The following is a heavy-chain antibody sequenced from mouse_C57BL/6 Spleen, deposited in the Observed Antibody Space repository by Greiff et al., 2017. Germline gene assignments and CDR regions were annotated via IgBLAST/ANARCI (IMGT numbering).Heavy chain of an antibody. CDR3: AYSNYPYYFDY. J-gene: IGHJ2*01. D-gene: IGHD2-5*01. Sequence: QVQLQQPGTELVKPGASVKLSCKASGYTFTSYWMHWVKQRPGQGLEWIGNINPSNGGTNYNEKLKSKATLTVDKASITAYMQLSSLTSEDSAVYYCAYSNYPYYFDYWGQGTTLTVSS. CDR2: INPSNGGT. V-gene: IGHV1-53*01. CDR1: GYTFTSYW.